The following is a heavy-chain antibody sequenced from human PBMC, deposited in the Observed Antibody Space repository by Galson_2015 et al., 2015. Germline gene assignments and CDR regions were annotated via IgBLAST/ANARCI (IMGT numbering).Heavy chain of an antibody. CDR1: GFTFSTYG. D-gene: IGHD4-17*01. V-gene: IGHV3-33*01. CDR3: ARDHSGVCYSFDI. Sequence: SLRLSCAASGFTFSTYGMHWVRQAPGKGLEWVAIIWNDGSNIYYADSVKGRFTISRDNFKNTLYLQMNSLRAEDTAVYHCARDHSGVCYSFDIWGQGTMVTVSS. J-gene: IGHJ3*02. CDR2: IWNDGSNI.